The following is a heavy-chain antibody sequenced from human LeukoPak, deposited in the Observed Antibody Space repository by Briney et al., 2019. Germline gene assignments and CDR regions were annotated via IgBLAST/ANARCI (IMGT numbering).Heavy chain of an antibody. CDR2: IYYSGST. CDR1: GGSISSYY. J-gene: IGHJ5*02. D-gene: IGHD3-10*01. Sequence: PSETLSLTCTVSGGSISSYYWSWIRQPPGKGLEWIGYIYYSGSTNYNPSLKSRVTISVDTSKNQFSLKLSSVTAADTAVYYCTRITMVRGAPNWFDPWGQGTLVTVSS. V-gene: IGHV4-59*08. CDR3: TRITMVRGAPNWFDP.